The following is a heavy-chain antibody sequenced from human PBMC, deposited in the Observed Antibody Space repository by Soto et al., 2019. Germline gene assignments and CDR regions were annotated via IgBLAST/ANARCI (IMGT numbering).Heavy chain of an antibody. J-gene: IGHJ4*02. CDR2: MYYSGST. D-gene: IGHD6-13*01. Sequence: ETLSLTCTVSGGSVSSGSYYGSWIRQPPGKGLEWIGYMYYSGSTNYNPSLKSRVTISVDTSKNQFSLKLSSVTAEDTAVYSCASGYSSSWYIYWGQGTLVTVSS. V-gene: IGHV4-61*01. CDR1: GGSVSSGSYY. CDR3: ASGYSSSWYIY.